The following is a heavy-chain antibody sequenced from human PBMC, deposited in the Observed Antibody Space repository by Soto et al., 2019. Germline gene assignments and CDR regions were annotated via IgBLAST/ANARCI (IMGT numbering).Heavy chain of an antibody. V-gene: IGHV6-1*01. CDR3: ARGGLGIWLSGYYFGY. Sequence: SQTLSLTCAISGDSVSSNSAAWNWIRQSPSRGLEWLGWKYYRSKWYNDYAVSVKSRITINPDTSKNQFSLQLNSVTPEDTAVYYCARGGLGIWLSGYYFGYWGQGNLVTVSS. D-gene: IGHD6-25*01. CDR2: KYYRSKWYN. CDR1: GDSVSSNSAA. J-gene: IGHJ4*02.